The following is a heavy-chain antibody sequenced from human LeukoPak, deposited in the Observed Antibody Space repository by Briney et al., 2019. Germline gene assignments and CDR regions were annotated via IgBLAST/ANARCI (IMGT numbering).Heavy chain of an antibody. D-gene: IGHD3-10*01. CDR1: GYNFITYY. Sequence: ASVKVSFKASGYNFITYYMHWVRQAPGHGLEWMGIINPSGGSTTYPQKFQGRVTITRDTSTSTIYMELTSLTSEDTAVYYCARDAHYFGSATFCRGFGWYFDLWGRGTLVTVSS. CDR2: INPSGGST. CDR3: ARDAHYFGSATFCRGFGWYFDL. V-gene: IGHV1-46*01. J-gene: IGHJ2*01.